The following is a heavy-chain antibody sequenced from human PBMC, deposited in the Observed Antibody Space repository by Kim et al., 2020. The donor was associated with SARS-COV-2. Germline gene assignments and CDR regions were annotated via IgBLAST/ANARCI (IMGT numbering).Heavy chain of an antibody. CDR2: IIPIFGTA. J-gene: IGHJ4*02. CDR1: GCTFSSYA. Sequence: SVKVSCKASGCTFSSYAISWVRQAPGQGLEWMGGIIPIFGTANYAQKFQGRVTITAEESTSTAYMELGSLRSVDAAVYYWSRDLGVVGTWIQPLGYWGQKTLVTVSS. V-gene: IGHV1-69*13. CDR3: SRDLGVVGTWIQPLGY. D-gene: IGHD5-18*01.